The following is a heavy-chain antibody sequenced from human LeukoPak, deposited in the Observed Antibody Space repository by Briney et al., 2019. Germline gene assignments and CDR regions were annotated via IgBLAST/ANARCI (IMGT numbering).Heavy chain of an antibody. J-gene: IGHJ4*02. CDR2: ITGDGSST. Sequence: GGSLRLSCAASGFTFSSYGTHWVRQAPGKGLVWVSRITGDGSSTSYADSVKGRFTISRDNAKNTLYLQMNSLRAEDTAVYYCARDPYGSGSFWGQGTLVTVSS. CDR3: ARDPYGSGSF. V-gene: IGHV3-74*01. CDR1: GFTFSSYG. D-gene: IGHD3-10*01.